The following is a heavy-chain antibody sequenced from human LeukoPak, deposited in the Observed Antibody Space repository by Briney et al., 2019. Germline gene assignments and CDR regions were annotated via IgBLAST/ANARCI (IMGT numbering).Heavy chain of an antibody. V-gene: IGHV3-53*01. J-gene: IGHJ3*02. CDR3: ARVVQPVAFDI. D-gene: IGHD1-14*01. Sequence: PGGSLRLSCAASGFTVSSKYMSWVRQAPGKGLEWVSLIHSGGSTHYADSVKGRFTISRDNSKNTLYLQMNSLRTDDTAVYYCARVVQPVAFDIWGQGTMVTVSS. CDR1: GFTVSSKY. CDR2: IHSGGST.